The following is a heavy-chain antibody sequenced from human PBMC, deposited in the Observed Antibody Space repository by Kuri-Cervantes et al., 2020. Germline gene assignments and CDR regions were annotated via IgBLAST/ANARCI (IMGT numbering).Heavy chain of an antibody. CDR2: IYYSGST. V-gene: IGHV4-59*01. Sequence: ETLSLTCTVSGGSISSYYWSWIRQPPGKGLEWIGYIYYSGSTNYNPSLKSRVTISVDTSKNQFSLKLSSVTAADTAVYYCARARGESDAFDIWGQGTMVTVSS. D-gene: IGHD3-16*01. CDR1: GGSISSYY. J-gene: IGHJ3*02. CDR3: ARARGESDAFDI.